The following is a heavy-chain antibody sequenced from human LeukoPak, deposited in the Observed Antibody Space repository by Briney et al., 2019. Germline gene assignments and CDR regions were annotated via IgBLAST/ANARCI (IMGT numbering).Heavy chain of an antibody. V-gene: IGHV3-74*01. CDR1: GFTFSSYW. J-gene: IGHJ5*02. CDR2: VDVHGQGT. Sequence: PGGSLRLSCAASGFTFSSYWMHWVRQAPGKGPVWVSRVDVHGQGTAYADSVEGRFTISRDNAKNTLSLQMNSLSAEDTAVYYCARSNYDSTTFYYHLDLWGQGTLVTVSS. CDR3: ARSNYDSTTFYYHLDL. D-gene: IGHD2/OR15-2a*01.